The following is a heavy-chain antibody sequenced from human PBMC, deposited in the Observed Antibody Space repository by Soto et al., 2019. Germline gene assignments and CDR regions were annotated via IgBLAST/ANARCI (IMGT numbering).Heavy chain of an antibody. CDR3: ARREQSEYYYMDF. D-gene: IGHD6-19*01. V-gene: IGHV3-64*01. CDR2: ISSNGVGT. J-gene: IGHJ6*03. Sequence: PGGSLRLSCAASGFTFSNYAMDWVRQAPGKVLEYVSGISSNGVGTYYANSVKDRFTISRDNSKNTLYLQMGSLRAEDMAVYYFARREQSEYYYMDFWGKGTSVTVSS. CDR1: GFTFSNYA.